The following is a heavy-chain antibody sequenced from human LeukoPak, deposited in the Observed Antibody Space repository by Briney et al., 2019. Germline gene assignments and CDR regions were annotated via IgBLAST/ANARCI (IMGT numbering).Heavy chain of an antibody. CDR3: ARDGYSGYDYYGMDV. D-gene: IGHD1-26*01. V-gene: IGHV1-69*04. CDR2: IIPILGIA. CDR1: GGTFSSYA. J-gene: IGHJ6*02. Sequence: ASVKVSCKASGGTFSSYAIRWVRQAPGQGLEWMGRIIPILGIANYAQKFQGRVTITADKSTSTAYMELSSLRSEDTAVYYCARDGYSGYDYYGMDVWGQGTTVTVSS.